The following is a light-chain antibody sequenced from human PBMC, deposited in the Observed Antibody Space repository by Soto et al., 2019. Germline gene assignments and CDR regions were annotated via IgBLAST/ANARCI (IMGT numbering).Light chain of an antibody. J-gene: IGKJ3*01. CDR3: QQYHSYSS. Sequence: DIQFTQSPPTLSASVGDRVTITCRASQSISSRLAWYQQKPGRAPKLLIYKASSLDSGVPKRFSGSGSATEFTLTISSLQPDDFATYFCQQYHSYSSFGPGTKVDIK. CDR1: QSISSR. CDR2: KAS. V-gene: IGKV1-5*03.